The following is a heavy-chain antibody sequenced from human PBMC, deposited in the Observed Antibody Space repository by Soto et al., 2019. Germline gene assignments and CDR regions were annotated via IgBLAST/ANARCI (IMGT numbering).Heavy chain of an antibody. D-gene: IGHD2-8*01. CDR2: IYYSGST. CDR1: VGTISSYY. Sequence: SETLSLTCTVSVGTISSYYSRCIRQPPGKGLEWIGYIYYSGSTNYNPSLKSRVTISVDTSKNQFSLKLSSVTAADTAVYYCARVLEWWFDPWGQGTLVTVS. V-gene: IGHV4-59*01. J-gene: IGHJ5*02. CDR3: ARVLEWWFDP.